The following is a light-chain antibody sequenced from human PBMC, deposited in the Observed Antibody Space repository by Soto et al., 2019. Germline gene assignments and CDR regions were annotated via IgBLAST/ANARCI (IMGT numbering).Light chain of an antibody. V-gene: IGLV1-44*01. J-gene: IGLJ1*01. Sequence: QPVLTQPPSASGTPGQRVTISCSGSSSNIGSNTVNWYQQLPGTPPKLLIYSNNQRPSGVPDRFSGSKSGTSASLAISGLQSEDEADYYCAAWDDSLKGVFGTGTKLTVL. CDR2: SNN. CDR3: AAWDDSLKGV. CDR1: SSNIGSNT.